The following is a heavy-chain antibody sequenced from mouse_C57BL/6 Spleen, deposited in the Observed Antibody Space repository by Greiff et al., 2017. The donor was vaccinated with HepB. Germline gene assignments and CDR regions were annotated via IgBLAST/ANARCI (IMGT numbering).Heavy chain of an antibody. CDR2: INPNNGGT. CDR1: GYTFTDYY. V-gene: IGHV1-26*01. Sequence: EVQLQQSGPELVKPGASVKISCKASGYTFTDYYMNWVKQSHGKSLEWIGDINPNNGGTSYNQKFKGKATLTVDKPSSTAYMELRSLTSEDSAVYYCARATTVVAKGPAWFAYWGQGTLVTVSA. D-gene: IGHD1-1*01. CDR3: ARATTVVAKGPAWFAY. J-gene: IGHJ3*01.